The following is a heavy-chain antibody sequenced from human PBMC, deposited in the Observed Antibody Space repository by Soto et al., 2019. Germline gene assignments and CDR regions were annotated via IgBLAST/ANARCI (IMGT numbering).Heavy chain of an antibody. D-gene: IGHD6-13*01. CDR3: AKGPPSSSWEIEY. V-gene: IGHV3-30*18. Sequence: SLRLSCAGSGFTFGNYWISWVRQAPGKGLEWVAVISYDGSNKYYADSVKGRFTISRDNSKNTLYLQMNSLRAEDTAVYYCAKGPPSSSWEIEYWGQGTLVTVYS. CDR2: ISYDGSNK. J-gene: IGHJ4*02. CDR1: GFTFGNYW.